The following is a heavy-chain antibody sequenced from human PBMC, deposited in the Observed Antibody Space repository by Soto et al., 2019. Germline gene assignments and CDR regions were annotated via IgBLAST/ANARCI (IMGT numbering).Heavy chain of an antibody. CDR2: IYYSGST. CDR3: ARVRRIDDSSGYYYYYYGMDV. Sequence: SETLSLTCTVSGGSISSYYWSWIRQPPGKGLEWIGYIYYSGSTNYNPSLKSRVTISVDTSKNQFSLKLSSVTAADPAVYYCARVRRIDDSSGYYYYYYGMDVWGQGTTVTVSS. CDR1: GGSISSYY. V-gene: IGHV4-59*01. D-gene: IGHD3-22*01. J-gene: IGHJ6*02.